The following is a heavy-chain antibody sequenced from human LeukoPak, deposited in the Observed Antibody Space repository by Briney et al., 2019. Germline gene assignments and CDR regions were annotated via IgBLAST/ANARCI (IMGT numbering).Heavy chain of an antibody. Sequence: ASVKVSCKASGYTFTGYYMHWVRQAPGQGLEWMGWINPNSGGTNYAQKFQGRVTMTRDTSISTAYMELRRLRSDDTAVYYCARGTALTTMKVHPTWFDPWGQGTLVTVYS. CDR3: ARGTALTTMKVHPTWFDP. V-gene: IGHV1-2*02. CDR1: GYTFTGYY. J-gene: IGHJ5*02. CDR2: INPNSGGT. D-gene: IGHD3-22*01.